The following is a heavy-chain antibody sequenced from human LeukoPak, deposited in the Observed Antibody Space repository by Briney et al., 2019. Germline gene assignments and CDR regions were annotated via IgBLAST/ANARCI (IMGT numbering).Heavy chain of an antibody. D-gene: IGHD2-2*01. V-gene: IGHV3-21*04. CDR2: ISSSSSYI. CDR3: ARKADCSSTSCPYYFDY. J-gene: IGHJ4*02. Sequence: GGSLRLSCAASGFTFSSYSMNWVRQAPGKGLEWVSSISSSSSYIYYADSVKGRFTISRDNAKNSLYLQMNSLRPEDTAVYYCARKADCSSTSCPYYFDYWGQGTLVTVSS. CDR1: GFTFSSYS.